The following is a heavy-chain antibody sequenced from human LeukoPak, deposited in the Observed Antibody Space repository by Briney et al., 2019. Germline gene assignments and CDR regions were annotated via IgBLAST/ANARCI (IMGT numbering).Heavy chain of an antibody. CDR1: GYTFTSYG. V-gene: IGHV1-18*01. Sequence: ASVKVSCKASGYTFTSYGISWVRQAPGQGLEWMGWISAYNGNTNYAQKLQGRVTMTTDTSTSTVYMELSSLRSEDTAVYYCARGTSDGGCDYWGQGALVTVSS. J-gene: IGHJ4*02. D-gene: IGHD2-2*01. CDR3: ARGTSDGGCDY. CDR2: ISAYNGNT.